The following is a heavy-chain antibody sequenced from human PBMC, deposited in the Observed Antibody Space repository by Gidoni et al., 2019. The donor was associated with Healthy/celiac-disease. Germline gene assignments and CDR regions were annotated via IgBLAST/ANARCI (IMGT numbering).Heavy chain of an antibody. CDR2: ISYDGSNK. V-gene: IGHV3-30*01. CDR3: ARAEDYYDSSGSDY. CDR1: GFTFSSYA. Sequence: QVQLVASGGGVVQPGRSLRLSCAASGFTFSSYAMHWVRQAPGKGLEWVAVISYDGSNKYYADSVKGRFTSSRDNSKNTLYLQMNSLRAEDTAVYYCARAEDYYDSSGSDYWGQGTLVTVSS. D-gene: IGHD3-22*01. J-gene: IGHJ4*02.